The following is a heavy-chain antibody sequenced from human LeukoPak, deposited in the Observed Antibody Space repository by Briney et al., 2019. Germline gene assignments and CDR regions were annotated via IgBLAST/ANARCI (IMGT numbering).Heavy chain of an antibody. CDR2: IYYSGST. Sequence: SETLSLTCTVSGGSISSSSYYWGWIRQPPGKGLEWIGSIYYSGSTYYNPSLKSRVTISVDTSKNQFSLKLSSVTAADTAVYYCARDARRDPSSDYWGQGTLVTVSS. J-gene: IGHJ4*02. V-gene: IGHV4-39*07. CDR3: ARDARRDPSSDY. CDR1: GGSISSSSYY.